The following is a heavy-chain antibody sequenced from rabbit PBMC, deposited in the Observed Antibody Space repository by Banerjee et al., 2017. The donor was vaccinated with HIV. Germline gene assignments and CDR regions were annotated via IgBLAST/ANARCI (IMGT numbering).Heavy chain of an antibody. CDR2: IYTGSGST. V-gene: IGHV1S40*01. D-gene: IGHD6-1*01. CDR3: ARCNYGYAGDGCAFRL. J-gene: IGHJ4*01. CDR1: GFSLSNNYV. Sequence: QSLEESGGDLVKPGASLTLTCTASGFSLSNNYVMCWVRQAPGKGLEWIACIYTGSGSTWYASWVKGRFTISKTSSTTVTLQMTSLTAADTATYFCARCNYGYAGDGCAFRLWGQGTLVTVS.